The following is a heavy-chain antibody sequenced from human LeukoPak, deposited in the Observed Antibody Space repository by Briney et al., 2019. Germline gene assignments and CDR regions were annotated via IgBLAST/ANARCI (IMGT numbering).Heavy chain of an antibody. D-gene: IGHD6-19*01. Sequence: ASVKVSCKASGYTFTSYGFSWVRQAPGQGLEWMGWISAYNGNTNYAQKLQGRVTMTTDTSTSTAYMELRSLRSDDTAVYYCARDRQRSGWYGGGLYYFDYWGQGTLVTVSS. V-gene: IGHV1-18*01. CDR1: GYTFTSYG. CDR2: ISAYNGNT. CDR3: ARDRQRSGWYGGGLYYFDY. J-gene: IGHJ4*02.